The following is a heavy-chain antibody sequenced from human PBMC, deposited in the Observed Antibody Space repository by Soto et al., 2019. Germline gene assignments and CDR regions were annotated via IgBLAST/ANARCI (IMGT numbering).Heavy chain of an antibody. D-gene: IGHD7-27*01. CDR1: GYIFADYG. Sequence: QVQIVQSGAEEKNPGASVKVSCKTSGYIFADYGIHWVRQAHGQGLEWVGWIKAGNGDTRYSPKLQGRLTITRDISASSAYMELNGLKSADTAIYYCVTSHWAWWGRGTLVTVSS. V-gene: IGHV1-3*05. J-gene: IGHJ4*02. CDR3: VTSHWAW. CDR2: IKAGNGDT.